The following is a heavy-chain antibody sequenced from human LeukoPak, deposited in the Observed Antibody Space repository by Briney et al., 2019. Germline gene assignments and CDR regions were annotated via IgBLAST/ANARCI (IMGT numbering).Heavy chain of an antibody. CDR2: ISYEGSNK. D-gene: IGHD6-19*01. V-gene: IGHV3-30-3*01. CDR3: ARELSIAVAWPGPVGLDY. CDR1: GFTFSSYA. Sequence: GGSLRLSCAASGFTFSSYAMHWVRQAPGKGLEWVAVISYEGSNKYYGDSVKGRFTISRDNSKNTLYLQMNSLRAEDTAVYYCARELSIAVAWPGPVGLDYWGQGTLVTVSS. J-gene: IGHJ4*02.